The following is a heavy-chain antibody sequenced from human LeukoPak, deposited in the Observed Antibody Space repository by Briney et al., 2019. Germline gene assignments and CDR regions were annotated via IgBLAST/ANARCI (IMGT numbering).Heavy chain of an antibody. CDR1: GFTFSSYS. V-gene: IGHV3-66*01. CDR2: IYSGGST. CDR3: ASDSYSPEYFQH. J-gene: IGHJ1*01. D-gene: IGHD2-15*01. Sequence: PGGSLRLSCAASGFTFSSYSMNWVRQAPGKGLEWVPVIYSGGSTFYADSVKGRFTISRDNSKNTLYLQMNSLRAEDTAVYYCASDSYSPEYFQHWGQVTLVTVSS.